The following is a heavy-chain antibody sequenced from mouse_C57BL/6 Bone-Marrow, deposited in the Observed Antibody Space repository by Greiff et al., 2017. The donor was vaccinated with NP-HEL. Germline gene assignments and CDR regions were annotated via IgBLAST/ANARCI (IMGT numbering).Heavy chain of an antibody. J-gene: IGHJ3*01. CDR3: ANSYGSSYWFAY. CDR2: FHPYNDDT. D-gene: IGHD1-1*01. V-gene: IGHV1-47*01. CDR1: GYTFTTYP. Sequence: VKLMESGAELVKPGASVKMSCKASGYTFTTYPIEWMKQNHGKSLEWIGNFHPYNDDTKYNEKFKGKATLTVEKSSSTVYLELSRLTSDDSAVYYCANSYGSSYWFAYWGQGTLVTVSA.